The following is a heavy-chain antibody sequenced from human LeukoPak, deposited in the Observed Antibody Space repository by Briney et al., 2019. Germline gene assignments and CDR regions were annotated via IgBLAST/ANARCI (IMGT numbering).Heavy chain of an antibody. V-gene: IGHV3-23*01. CDR1: GFTFSSYA. CDR3: AKDSYGDYQWGFFDY. Sequence: GGSLRLSCAASGFTFSSYAMSWVRQAPGKGLKWVSAISGSGGSTCYADSVKGRFTISRDNSKNTLYLQMNSLRAEDTAVYYCAKDSYGDYQWGFFDYWGQGTLVTVSS. J-gene: IGHJ4*02. CDR2: ISGSGGST. D-gene: IGHD4-17*01.